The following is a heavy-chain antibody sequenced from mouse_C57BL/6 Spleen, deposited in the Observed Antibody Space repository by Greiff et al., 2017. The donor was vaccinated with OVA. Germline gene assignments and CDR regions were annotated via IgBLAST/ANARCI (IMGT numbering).Heavy chain of an antibody. CDR2: IDPSDSYT. CDR3: ARRVGYYGSSYVWYFDV. Sequence: QVQLQQPGAELVMPGASVKLSCKASGYTFTSYWMHWVKQRPGQGLEWIGEIDPSDSYTNYNQKFKGKSTLTVDKSSSTAYMQLSSLTSEDSAVXYYARRVGYYGSSYVWYFDVWGTGTTVTVSS. CDR1: GYTFTSYW. V-gene: IGHV1-69*01. D-gene: IGHD1-1*01. J-gene: IGHJ1*03.